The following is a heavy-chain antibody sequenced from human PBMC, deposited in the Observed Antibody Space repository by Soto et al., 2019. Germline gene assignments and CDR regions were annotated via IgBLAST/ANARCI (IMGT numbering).Heavy chain of an antibody. CDR2: INPSGGST. CDR3: ARDGRVVIQAYSLYYYYYYYMDV. J-gene: IGHJ6*03. Sequence: GASVKVSCKASGYTFTSYYMHWVRQAPGQGLEWMGIINPSGGSTSYAQKFQGRVTMTRDTSTSTVYMELSSLRSEDTAVYFCARDGRVVIQAYSLYYYYYYYMDVWGKGTTVTVSS. CDR1: GYTFTSYY. D-gene: IGHD3-3*01. V-gene: IGHV1-46*03.